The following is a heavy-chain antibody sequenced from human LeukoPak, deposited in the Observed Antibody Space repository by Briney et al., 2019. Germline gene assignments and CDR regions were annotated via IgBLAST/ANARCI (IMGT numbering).Heavy chain of an antibody. D-gene: IGHD6-13*01. V-gene: IGHV3-7*01. CDR3: ARVDSSWYLYFDY. CDR2: IKQDGSEK. Sequence: PEGSLRLSCAASGFTFSSYWMSWVRQAPGKGLEWVANIKQDGSEKYYVDSVKGRFTISRDNAKNSLYLQMNSLRAEDTAVYYCARVDSSWYLYFDYWGQGTLVTVSS. CDR1: GFTFSSYW. J-gene: IGHJ4*02.